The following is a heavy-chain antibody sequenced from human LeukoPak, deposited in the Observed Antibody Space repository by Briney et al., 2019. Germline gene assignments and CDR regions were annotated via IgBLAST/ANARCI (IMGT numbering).Heavy chain of an antibody. CDR1: GGSISSSSYY. D-gene: IGHD5-12*01. CDR3: AREEGSGYGYYYYYYMDV. CDR2: IYYSGST. Sequence: PSETLSLTCTVSGGSISSSSYYWGWIRQPPWKGLEWIGSIYYSGSTYYNPSLKSRVTISVDTSKNQFSLKLSSVTAADTAVYYCAREEGSGYGYYYYYYMDVWGKGTTVTVSS. V-gene: IGHV4-39*07. J-gene: IGHJ6*03.